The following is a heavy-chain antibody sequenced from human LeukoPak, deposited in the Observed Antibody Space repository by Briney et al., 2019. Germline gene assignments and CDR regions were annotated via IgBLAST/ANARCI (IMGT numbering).Heavy chain of an antibody. CDR1: GYTFTGYY. V-gene: IGHV1-2*02. D-gene: IGHD3-10*01. Sequence: GASVKVSCKASGYTFTGYYIQWIKQAPGQGLEWVGWVNPDTGGTRYAQKFQGRVTMTRDTSINTADMELNRVTSDDTAVYYCARGPNIYGSGRSWFDPWGQGTQVTVSS. CDR3: ARGPNIYGSGRSWFDP. CDR2: VNPDTGGT. J-gene: IGHJ5*02.